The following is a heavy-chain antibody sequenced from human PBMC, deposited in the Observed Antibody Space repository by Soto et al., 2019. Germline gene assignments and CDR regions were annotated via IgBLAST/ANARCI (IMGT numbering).Heavy chain of an antibody. CDR2: TIPMFGTP. CDR1: GGTFSKYA. J-gene: IGHJ6*02. D-gene: IGHD3-22*01. Sequence: QVQLVQSGAEMQQPGASVRVSCKASGGTFSKYAFSWVRQAPGQGLEWLGGTIPMFGTPNYAQKFQGRVAISADESTATVYMELSSLRSEDTALYFCARPLRDRNYYYGMAVWGQGTTVTVSS. CDR3: ARPLRDRNYYYGMAV. V-gene: IGHV1-69*01.